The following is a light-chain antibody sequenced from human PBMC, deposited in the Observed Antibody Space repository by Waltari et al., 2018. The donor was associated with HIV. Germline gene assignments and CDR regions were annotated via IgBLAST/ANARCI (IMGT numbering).Light chain of an antibody. CDR3: QSADTSNNYVIL. Sequence: YELTLLPPASLSPGPRAKTTLPGGAFSKNIAYWYQQKSGQAPVLVISKDTARPSGIPERFAGSTSGTIVTLTISGVQAEDEADYYCQSADTSNNYVILFGGGTKLTVL. V-gene: IGLV3-25*03. J-gene: IGLJ2*01. CDR2: KDT. CDR1: AFSKNI.